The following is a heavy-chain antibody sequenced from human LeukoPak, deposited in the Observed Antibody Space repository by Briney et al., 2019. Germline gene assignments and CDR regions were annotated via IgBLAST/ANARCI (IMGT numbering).Heavy chain of an antibody. CDR2: MYLSGTT. CDR3: ARHVATNYYYNYYGLDV. Sequence: SGTLSLTCTVSGDSINSLDLWSWVRQPPGKGLEWIGEMYLSGTTHSNPSVKSRVTISIDTSKNQFSLNLSAVTAADAATYYCARHVATNYYYNYYGLDVWGQGTTVTVSS. V-gene: IGHV4-4*02. J-gene: IGHJ6*02. D-gene: IGHD3-10*02. CDR1: GDSINSLDL.